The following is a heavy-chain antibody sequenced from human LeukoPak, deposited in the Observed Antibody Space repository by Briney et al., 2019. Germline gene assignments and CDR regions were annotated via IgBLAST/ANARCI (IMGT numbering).Heavy chain of an antibody. CDR1: GYSFTNYW. J-gene: IGHJ4*02. Sequence: GESLKISCKGSGYSFTNYWIGWVRQMPGKGLEWMGNIYPADPDTRYSPSFQGQVTISADKSISTAYLQWSSLKASDTAMYYCARRKGDGYNSPFDYWGQGTLVTVSS. CDR3: ARRKGDGYNSPFDY. CDR2: IYPADPDT. D-gene: IGHD5-24*01. V-gene: IGHV5-51*01.